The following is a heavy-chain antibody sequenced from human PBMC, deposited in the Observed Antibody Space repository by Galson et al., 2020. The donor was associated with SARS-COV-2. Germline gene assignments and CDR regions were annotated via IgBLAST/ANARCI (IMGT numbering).Heavy chain of an antibody. CDR3: ARVTYYYDSSGSFHFSYWFFAL. D-gene: IGHD3-22*01. Sequence: LSLTCAASGFTFSSYDMHWVRQATGKGLEWVSAIGTAGDTYYPGSVKGRFTISRENAKNSLYLQMNSLRAGDTAVYYCARVTYYYDSSGSFHFSYWFFALWGRGTLVTVSS. CDR2: IGTAGDT. CDR1: GFTFSSYD. J-gene: IGHJ2*01. V-gene: IGHV3-13*01.